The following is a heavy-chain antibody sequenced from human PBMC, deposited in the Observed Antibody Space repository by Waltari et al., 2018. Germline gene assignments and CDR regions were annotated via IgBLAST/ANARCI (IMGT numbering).Heavy chain of an antibody. V-gene: IGHV3-23*01. Sequence: DVQILESGGGLVQPGGSLRLSCDASGFAFSNYAMFWVRQTPGKGLEWVSGISATGSSTYNADSVRGRFTISRDNSKSTLFLQINGLRTDDTAVYYCARRTSWGRGTLVTVSS. J-gene: IGHJ4*02. CDR1: GFAFSNYA. CDR3: ARRTS. CDR2: ISATGSST.